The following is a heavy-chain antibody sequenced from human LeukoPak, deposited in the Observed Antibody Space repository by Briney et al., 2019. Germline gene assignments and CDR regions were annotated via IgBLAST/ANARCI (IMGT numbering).Heavy chain of an antibody. J-gene: IGHJ4*02. Sequence: GASVKVSCKTSGYTFTGYYIHWVRQAPGQGLEWMGWITPNSGGTNYAQKSQGRVTMTRDTSISTAYMELSRLRPNDTAVYYCARGRLSTILFDSWGQGTLVTVSS. CDR3: ARGRLSTILFDS. CDR1: GYTFTGYY. V-gene: IGHV1-2*02. CDR2: ITPNSGGT. D-gene: IGHD5/OR15-5a*01.